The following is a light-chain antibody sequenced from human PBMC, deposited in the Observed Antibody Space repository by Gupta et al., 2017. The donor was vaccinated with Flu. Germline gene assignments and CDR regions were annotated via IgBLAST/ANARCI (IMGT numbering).Light chain of an antibody. V-gene: IGLV3-1*01. CDR1: NVGGKY. CDR3: QAWYTGTAV. J-gene: IGLJ3*02. Sequence: SPGETTTSTCSGDNVGGKYVGVYQQKPGQSPVLVIYQDSKRPSGIPGRFSGSSSGNTATLTMSGTKAVDQADYYCQAWYTGTAVFGGGTKVTVL. CDR2: QDS.